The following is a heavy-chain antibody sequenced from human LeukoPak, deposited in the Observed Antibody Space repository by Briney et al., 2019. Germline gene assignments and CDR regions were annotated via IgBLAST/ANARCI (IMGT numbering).Heavy chain of an antibody. CDR3: ARDGAGVYFDY. V-gene: IGHV4-4*07. CDR1: GGSFSGYY. CDR2: IYISGTT. D-gene: IGHD6-19*01. J-gene: IGHJ4*02. Sequence: SETLSLTCAVYGGSFSGYYWSWIRQPAGKGLEWIGRIYISGTTNYNPSLKSRVTMSVDTSKNQFSLKLSSVTAADTAVYYCARDGAGVYFDYWGQGTLVTVSS.